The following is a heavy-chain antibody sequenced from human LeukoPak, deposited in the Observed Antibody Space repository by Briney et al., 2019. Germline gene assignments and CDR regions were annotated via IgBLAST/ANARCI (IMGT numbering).Heavy chain of an antibody. CDR3: AKDTFLRLRYFDWLYLPFDY. D-gene: IGHD3-9*01. V-gene: IGHV3-23*01. J-gene: IGHJ4*02. CDR1: GFTVSSNY. CDR2: ISGSGGST. Sequence: GGSLRLSCAASGFTVSSNYMSWVRQAPGKGLEWVSAISGSGGSTYYADSVKGRFTISRDNSKNTLYLQMNSLRAEDTAVYYCAKDTFLRLRYFDWLYLPFDYWGQGTLVTVSS.